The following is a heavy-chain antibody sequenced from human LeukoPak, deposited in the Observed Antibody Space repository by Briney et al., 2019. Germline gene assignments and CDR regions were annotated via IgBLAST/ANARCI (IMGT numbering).Heavy chain of an antibody. CDR3: AKDRKWELLFLSSLDY. D-gene: IGHD1-26*01. CDR2: ISYDGSNK. Sequence: PGGSLRLSCAASGFTFSSYGMHWVRQAPGKGLEWVAVISYDGSNKYYADSVKGRFTISRDNSKNTLYLQMNSLRAEDTAVYYCAKDRKWELLFLSSLDYWGQGTLVTVSS. V-gene: IGHV3-30*18. CDR1: GFTFSSYG. J-gene: IGHJ4*02.